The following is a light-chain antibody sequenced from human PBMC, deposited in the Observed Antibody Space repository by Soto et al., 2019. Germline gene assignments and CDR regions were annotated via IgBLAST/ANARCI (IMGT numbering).Light chain of an antibody. CDR2: DAS. CDR1: QSISSH. CDR3: QQYNNWPPIT. V-gene: IGKV3-15*01. J-gene: IGKJ5*01. Sequence: EIVMTQSPATLSVSPGERAALSCRASQSISSHLVWYQQKPGQAPRLLIYDASTRATGIPARFSGSGSGTEFTLSISSLQSEDSAVYYCQQYNNWPPITFGQGTRLEI.